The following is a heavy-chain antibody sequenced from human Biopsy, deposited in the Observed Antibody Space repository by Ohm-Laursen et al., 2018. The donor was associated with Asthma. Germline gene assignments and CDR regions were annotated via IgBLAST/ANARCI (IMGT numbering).Heavy chain of an antibody. CDR3: ARTYFDFLTGQVNDAFAI. CDR2: VNTGNGDT. J-gene: IGHJ3*02. CDR1: GYNFISFA. V-gene: IGHV1-3*04. D-gene: IGHD3-9*01. Sequence: ATVKISCKPSGYNFISFAIHWVRQAPGQRLEWMGWVNTGNGDTKYSQKFQGRVSITRDTSARTAYMDLSSLRSEDTAVYYCARTYFDFLTGQVNDAFAIWGQGTVVTVPS.